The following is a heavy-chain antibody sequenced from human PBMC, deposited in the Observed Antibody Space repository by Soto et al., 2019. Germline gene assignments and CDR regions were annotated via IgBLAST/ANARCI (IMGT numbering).Heavy chain of an antibody. CDR2: IIPIFGTA. J-gene: IGHJ5*02. V-gene: IGHV1-69*12. CDR3: ARDLDEYYDRSGSRTWFDP. D-gene: IGHD3-22*01. CDR1: GGTFSSYA. Sequence: QVQLVQSGAEVKKPGSSVKVSCKASGGTFSSYAISWVRQAPGQGLEWMGGIIPIFGTANYAQKFQGRVRCYADAXXGXVXLELRSLRFEDAAVYYCARDLDEYYDRSGSRTWFDPWGQGTLVTVSS.